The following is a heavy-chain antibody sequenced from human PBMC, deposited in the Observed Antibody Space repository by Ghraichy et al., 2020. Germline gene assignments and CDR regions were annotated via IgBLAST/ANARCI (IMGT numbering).Heavy chain of an antibody. CDR3: ARQEGYEQHAGEFDP. J-gene: IGHJ5*02. Sequence: SETLSLTCTVSGGSISSSTYYWGWLRQPPGKGLEWIGSIYYSGSTYYNPSLKSRVTISVDTSKNQFSLKLSSVTAADTAVYYCARQEGYEQHAGEFDPWGQGTLVTFSS. CDR1: GGSISSSTYY. V-gene: IGHV4-39*01. D-gene: IGHD6-13*01. CDR2: IYYSGST.